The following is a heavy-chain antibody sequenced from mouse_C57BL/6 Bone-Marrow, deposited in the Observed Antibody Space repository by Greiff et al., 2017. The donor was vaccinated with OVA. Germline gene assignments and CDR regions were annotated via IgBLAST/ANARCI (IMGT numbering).Heavy chain of an antibody. CDR2: ISDGGSYT. D-gene: IGHD1-1*01. V-gene: IGHV5-4*03. J-gene: IGHJ4*01. CDR1: GFTFSSYA. CDR3: ARATTVRAMDY. Sequence: EVKVVESGGGLVKPGGSLKLSCAASGFTFSSYAMSWVRQTPEKRLEWVATISDGGSYTYYPDNVKGRFTISRDNAKNNLYLQMSHLKSEDTAMYYCARATTVRAMDYWGQGTSVTVSS.